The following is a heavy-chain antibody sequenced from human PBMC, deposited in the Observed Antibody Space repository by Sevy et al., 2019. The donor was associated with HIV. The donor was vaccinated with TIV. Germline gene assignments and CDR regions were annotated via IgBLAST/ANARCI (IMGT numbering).Heavy chain of an antibody. Sequence: GESLKISCAVSGFIVSSNYMTWVRQAPGKGLEWGSVIYSGGKTFYADSVRGRFTISRDNSKNTLYLQMHSLRAEDTAVYYCARGMLLGGSCYGMDVWGQGTTVTVSS. CDR2: IYSGGKT. CDR1: GFIVSSNY. J-gene: IGHJ6*02. D-gene: IGHD3-16*01. V-gene: IGHV3-53*01. CDR3: ARGMLLGGSCYGMDV.